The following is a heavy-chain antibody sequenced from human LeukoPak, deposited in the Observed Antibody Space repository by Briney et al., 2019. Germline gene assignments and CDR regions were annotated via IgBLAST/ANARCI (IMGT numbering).Heavy chain of an antibody. Sequence: GGSLRLSCAASGFTFSNAWMSWVRQAPGKGLEWVGRIKSKTDGGTTDYAAPVKGRFTISRDDSKNTLYLQMNSLKTEDTAVYYCTTSRVSTYYYDSSGYYYAEREDAFDIWGQGTMVTVSS. D-gene: IGHD3-22*01. V-gene: IGHV3-15*01. CDR3: TTSRVSTYYYDSSGYYYAEREDAFDI. J-gene: IGHJ3*02. CDR1: GFTFSNAW. CDR2: IKSKTDGGTT.